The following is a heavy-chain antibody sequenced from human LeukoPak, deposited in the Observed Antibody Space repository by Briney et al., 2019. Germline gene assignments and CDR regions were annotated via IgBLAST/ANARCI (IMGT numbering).Heavy chain of an antibody. CDR3: ARVPTAAYAFDY. D-gene: IGHD2-8*01. CDR1: GFTFDDYA. CDR2: ISWNSGSI. V-gene: IGHV3-9*01. J-gene: IGHJ4*02. Sequence: GRSLRLSCAASGFTFDDYAMHWVRQAPGKGLEWVSGISWNSGSIGYADSVKGRFTISRDNAKNSLYLQMNSLRAEDTAVYYCARVPTAAYAFDYWGQGTLVTVSS.